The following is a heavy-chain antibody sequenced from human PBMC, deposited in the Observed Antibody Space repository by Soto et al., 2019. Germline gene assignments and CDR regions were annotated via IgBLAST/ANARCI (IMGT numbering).Heavy chain of an antibody. Sequence: QVQLQESGPGLVKPSQTLSLTCTVSGGSISSGGYYWSWIRQHPGKGLEWIGYIYYSGRTYYNPSLTRRVTISVDTSKTQFSLKRSSVTAADTAVYYCARVGGINWFDPWGQGTLVTVSS. D-gene: IGHD3-16*01. J-gene: IGHJ5*02. CDR3: ARVGGINWFDP. V-gene: IGHV4-31*03. CDR1: GGSISSGGYY. CDR2: IYYSGRT.